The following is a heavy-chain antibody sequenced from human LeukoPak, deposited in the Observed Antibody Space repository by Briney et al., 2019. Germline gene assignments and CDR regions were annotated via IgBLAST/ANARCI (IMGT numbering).Heavy chain of an antibody. Sequence: GGSLRLSCAASGFRFSSYDMNWVRQAPGKGLEWVSGINWNGDSTGYADSVKGRFTISRDNAKNSLYLQMNSLRAEDTALYYCARLDDDSRGLFGYWGQGTLVTVSS. D-gene: IGHD3-10*01. J-gene: IGHJ4*02. CDR1: GFRFSSYD. CDR2: INWNGDST. CDR3: ARLDDDSRGLFGY. V-gene: IGHV3-20*04.